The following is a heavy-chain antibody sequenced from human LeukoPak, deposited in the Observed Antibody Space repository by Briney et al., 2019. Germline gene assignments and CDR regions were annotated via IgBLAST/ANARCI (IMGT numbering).Heavy chain of an antibody. D-gene: IGHD6-19*01. Sequence: ASVKVSCKTSGGTFSSYAISWVRQAPGQGLEWMGGIIPIFGTANYAQKFQGRVTITADESTSTAYMELSSLRSEDTAVYYCAREQIAVAGLYGMDVWGQGTTVTVSS. J-gene: IGHJ6*02. CDR2: IIPIFGTA. V-gene: IGHV1-69*13. CDR1: GGTFSSYA. CDR3: AREQIAVAGLYGMDV.